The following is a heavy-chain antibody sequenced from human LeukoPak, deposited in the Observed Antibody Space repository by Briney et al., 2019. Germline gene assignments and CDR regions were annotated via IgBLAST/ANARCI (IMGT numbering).Heavy chain of an antibody. CDR1: GGSISSYY. Sequence: SETLSLTCAVSGGSISSYYWSWIRQPPGKGLEWIGFFYYSGSTNYNPSLKSRVTISVDTSKNHFSLKLSSVTAADTAVYYCARQITIFGVVTFDYWGQGTLVTVSS. D-gene: IGHD3-3*01. CDR2: FYYSGST. J-gene: IGHJ4*02. CDR3: ARQITIFGVVTFDY. V-gene: IGHV4-59*08.